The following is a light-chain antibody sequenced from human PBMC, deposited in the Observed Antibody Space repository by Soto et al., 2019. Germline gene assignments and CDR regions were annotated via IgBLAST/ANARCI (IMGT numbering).Light chain of an antibody. CDR1: SSDVGSSNY. Sequence: ALTQPASVSGSPGQSITISCAGTSSDVGSSNYVSWYQQHPGKAPKLMIYEVSNRPSGVPERFSGSKSGTSASLAITGLQAEDEADYYCQAYDYSLTASVFGGGTKLTVL. J-gene: IGLJ3*02. V-gene: IGLV2-14*01. CDR2: EVS. CDR3: QAYDYSLTASV.